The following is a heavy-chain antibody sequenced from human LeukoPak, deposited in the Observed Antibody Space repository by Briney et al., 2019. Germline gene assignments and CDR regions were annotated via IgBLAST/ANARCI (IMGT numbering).Heavy chain of an antibody. J-gene: IGHJ4*02. CDR2: IYYSGST. CDR3: ARAPQLQLWPFDY. V-gene: IGHV4-59*01. D-gene: IGHD5-18*01. CDR1: GGSISSYY. Sequence: PSETLSLTCTVSGGSISSYYWSWIRQPPGKGLGWIGYIYYSGSTNYNPSLKNRVTISVDTSKNQFSLKLSSVTAADTAVYYCARAPQLQLWPFDYWGQGTLVTVSS.